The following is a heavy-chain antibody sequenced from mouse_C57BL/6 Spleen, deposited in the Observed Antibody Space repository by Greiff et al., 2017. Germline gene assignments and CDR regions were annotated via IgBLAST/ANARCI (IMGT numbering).Heavy chain of an antibody. D-gene: IGHD1-1*01. Sequence: VQLQQSDAELVKPGASVKISCKVSGYTFTDHTIHWMKQRPEQGLEWIGYIYPRDGSTKYNEKFKGKATLTSDKSSSTAYMQLNSLTSEDSAVYFCARGDYYGSSYFDYWGQGTTLTVSS. CDR2: IYPRDGST. V-gene: IGHV1-78*01. CDR3: ARGDYYGSSYFDY. CDR1: GYTFTDHT. J-gene: IGHJ2*01.